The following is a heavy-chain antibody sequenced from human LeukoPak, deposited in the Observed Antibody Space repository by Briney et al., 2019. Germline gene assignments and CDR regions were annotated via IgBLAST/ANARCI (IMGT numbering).Heavy chain of an antibody. CDR3: ARTFGDYPYYYYYMDV. CDR2: ISSSRSTI. V-gene: IGHV3-48*02. Sequence: GGSLRLSCAASGFTFGSYSMNWVRQAPGKGLEWVSYISSSRSTIYYADSVKGRFTISRDNAKNSLYLQMNSLRDEDTAVYYCARTFGDYPYYYYYMDVWGKGTTVTASS. D-gene: IGHD4-17*01. J-gene: IGHJ6*03. CDR1: GFTFGSYS.